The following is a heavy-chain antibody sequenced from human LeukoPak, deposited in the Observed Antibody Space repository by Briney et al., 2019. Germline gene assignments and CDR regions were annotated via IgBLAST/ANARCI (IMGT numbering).Heavy chain of an antibody. J-gene: IGHJ4*02. CDR3: ANLLAVAGNDY. V-gene: IGHV3-30*18. CDR2: ISYDGSNK. D-gene: IGHD6-19*01. CDR1: GFTFSSYG. Sequence: PGGSLRLSCAASGFTFSSYGMHWVRQAPGKGLEWVAVISYDGSNKYYADSVKGRFTISRDNSKNTLYLQMNSLRAEDTAVYYCANLLAVAGNDYWGQGTLVTVSS.